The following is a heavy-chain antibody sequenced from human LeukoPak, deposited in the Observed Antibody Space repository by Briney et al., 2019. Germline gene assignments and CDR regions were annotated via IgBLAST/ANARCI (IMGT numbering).Heavy chain of an antibody. CDR1: GFTFSSYA. CDR2: IWYDGSNK. V-gene: IGHV3-33*08. CDR3: ARLLFDYGGNSAFDY. D-gene: IGHD4-23*01. J-gene: IGHJ4*02. Sequence: PGRSLRLSCAASGFTFSSYAMHWVRQAPGKGLEWVAVIWYDGSNKYYADSVKGRFTISRDNSKNTLYLQMNSLRAEDTAVYYCARLLFDYGGNSAFDYWGQGTLVTVSS.